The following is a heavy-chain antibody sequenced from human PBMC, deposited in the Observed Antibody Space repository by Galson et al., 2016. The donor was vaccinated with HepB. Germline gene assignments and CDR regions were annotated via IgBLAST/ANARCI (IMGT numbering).Heavy chain of an antibody. V-gene: IGHV4-59*01. Sequence: SETLSLTCTVSGGSISSYYWTWIRQPPGKGLEWIGYIYYSGSTNYNPSLKSRVTMSVDASKSQFSLKLSSVTAADTAVYYCARGPEGYYYYGMDVWGQGTTVTVSS. CDR3: ARGPEGYYYYGMDV. J-gene: IGHJ6*02. CDR2: IYYSGST. CDR1: GGSISSYY.